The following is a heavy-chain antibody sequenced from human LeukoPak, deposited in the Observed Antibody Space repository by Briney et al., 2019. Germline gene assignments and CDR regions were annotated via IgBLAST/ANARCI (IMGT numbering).Heavy chain of an antibody. CDR2: IYYSGST. CDR3: AVETYSNYVGFDP. D-gene: IGHD4-11*01. J-gene: IGHJ5*02. CDR1: GGSISSYY. Sequence: PSETLSLTCTVSGGSISSYYWSWIRQPPGKGLEWIGYIYYSGSTNYNPSLKSRVTISVDTSKNQFSLKLSSVTVADTAVYYCAVETYSNYVGFDPWGQGTLVTVSS. V-gene: IGHV4-59*01.